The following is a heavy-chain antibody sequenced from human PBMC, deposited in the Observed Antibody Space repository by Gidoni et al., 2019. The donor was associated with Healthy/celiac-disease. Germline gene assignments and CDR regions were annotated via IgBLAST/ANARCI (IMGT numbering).Heavy chain of an antibody. CDR2: ISYDGSNK. D-gene: IGHD6-19*01. Sequence: QVQLVESGGGVVQPGRSLRLSCAASGFTFSSYAMHWVRQAPGKGLEWVAVISYDGSNKYYADSVKGRFTISRDNSKNTLYLQMNSLRAEDTAVYYCARPNSSGWYAAPYYFDYWGQGTLVTVSS. CDR3: ARPNSSGWYAAPYYFDY. V-gene: IGHV3-30-3*01. J-gene: IGHJ4*02. CDR1: GFTFSSYA.